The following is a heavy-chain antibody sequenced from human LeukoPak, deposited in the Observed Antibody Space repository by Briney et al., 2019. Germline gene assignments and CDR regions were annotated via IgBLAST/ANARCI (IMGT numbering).Heavy chain of an antibody. CDR1: GFTFNSYA. V-gene: IGHV3-23*01. J-gene: IGHJ4*02. CDR3: AKNQGQWLVPVDY. CDR2: MSGSGGST. Sequence: PGGSLRLSCAASGFTFNSYAMSWVRQAPGKGLEWVSSMSGSGGSTYYADSVKGRFTISRDNSKNTLYLQMNNLRAEDTALYYCAKNQGQWLVPVDYWGQGTLVTVSS. D-gene: IGHD6-19*01.